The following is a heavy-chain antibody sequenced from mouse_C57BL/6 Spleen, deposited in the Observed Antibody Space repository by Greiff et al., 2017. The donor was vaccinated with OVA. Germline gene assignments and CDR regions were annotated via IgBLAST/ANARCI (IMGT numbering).Heavy chain of an antibody. CDR2: IWGGGST. J-gene: IGHJ4*01. Sequence: QVQLQQSGPGLVQPSQTLSISCTASGFSFTSYCVHWVRQSPGKGLEWLGVIWGGGSTDYNAAFMSRLSITKDNSKSQVFFKMNSLQADDTAIYYCANQTTVVAPYAMDYWGQGTSVTVSS. CDR1: GFSFTSYC. CDR3: ANQTTVVAPYAMDY. D-gene: IGHD1-1*01. V-gene: IGHV2-5*01.